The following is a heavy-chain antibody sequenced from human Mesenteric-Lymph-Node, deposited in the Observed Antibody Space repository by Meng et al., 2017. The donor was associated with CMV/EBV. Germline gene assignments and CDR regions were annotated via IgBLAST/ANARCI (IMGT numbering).Heavy chain of an antibody. CDR2: IYSDGSNT. V-gene: IGHV3-23*03. CDR1: GFTFRNFA. D-gene: IGHD3-3*01. J-gene: IGHJ3*01. CDR3: ARVPPKSDYDFLWWLLYYAFDV. Sequence: GGSLRLSCAASGFTFRNFAMSWVRKAPGKGLEWVSLIYSDGSNTYYTDSLQGPVTISCDNSKDTLFLQINSLRPEHTAVYYCARVPPKSDYDFLWWLLYYAFDVWGQGTMVTVSS.